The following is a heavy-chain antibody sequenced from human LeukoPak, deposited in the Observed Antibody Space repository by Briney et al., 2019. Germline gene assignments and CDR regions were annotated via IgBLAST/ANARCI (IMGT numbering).Heavy chain of an antibody. CDR2: AYYSGGN. CDR3: ARLVRYCSSNSCYPFDY. Sequence: SETLSLTCIVCGGSISSSSHYWGWIRQPPGRGLEWFGIAYYSGGNYYNPSLKSRVTISIDTSKNQFSLKLNSVTAADTAVYYCARLVRYCSSNSCYPFDYWGQGTLVTVSS. CDR1: GGSISSSSHY. V-gene: IGHV4-39*01. D-gene: IGHD2-2*01. J-gene: IGHJ4*02.